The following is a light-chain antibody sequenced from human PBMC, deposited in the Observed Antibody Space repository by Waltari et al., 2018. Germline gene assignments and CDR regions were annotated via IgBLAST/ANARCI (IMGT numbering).Light chain of an antibody. Sequence: QLVLTQSPSASASLGASVRLTCTLSSGHSSNVIAWLQQQPQKGPRYLMKVNSDGSQGKGGEIPDRFSGASSGAERYRTSSSLQAEDEADYYCQTGGHGTWVFGGGTRLTVL. V-gene: IGLV4-69*01. CDR3: QTGGHGTWV. CDR1: SGHSSNV. CDR2: VNSDGSQ. J-gene: IGLJ3*02.